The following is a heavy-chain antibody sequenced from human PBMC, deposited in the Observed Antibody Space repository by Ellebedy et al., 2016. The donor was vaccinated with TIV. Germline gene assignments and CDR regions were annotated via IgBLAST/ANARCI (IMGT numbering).Heavy chain of an antibody. J-gene: IGHJ4*02. Sequence: GESLKISCAASGFTFSASWMTWVRQAPGQALEWVANINQDGRTTNYVDSVKGRFTISRDNAKNSLYLQLNSLRAEDTAVYYCAKASSRGGGWDCWGQGILVTVSS. CDR2: INQDGRTT. V-gene: IGHV3-7*03. D-gene: IGHD2-15*01. CDR3: AKASSRGGGWDC. CDR1: GFTFSASW.